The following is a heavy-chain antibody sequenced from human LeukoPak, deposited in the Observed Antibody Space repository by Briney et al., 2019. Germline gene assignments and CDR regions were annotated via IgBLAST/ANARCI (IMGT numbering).Heavy chain of an antibody. Sequence: SETLSLTCDVSGDSMNSRYWSWIRQPPGKGLECVGYIHSSGRTNQNPSLKSRVTLSVDTSKNHFSLTLNSVTAADTAVYFCARAVLMETTLFTGDWGQGTLVTVSS. CDR3: ARAVLMETTLFTGD. D-gene: IGHD2-8*01. J-gene: IGHJ4*02. V-gene: IGHV4-59*11. CDR2: IHSSGRT. CDR1: GDSMNSRY.